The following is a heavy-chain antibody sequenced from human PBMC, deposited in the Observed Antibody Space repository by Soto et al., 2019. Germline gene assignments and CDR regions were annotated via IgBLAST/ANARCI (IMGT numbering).Heavy chain of an antibody. Sequence: GASVKASCKASGYTFTSYGISWVRQAPGQGLEWMGWISAYNGNTNYAQKLQGRVTMTTDTSTSTAYMELRSLRSDDTAVYYCARTVSRNRGYSMNYYYYYMDVWGKGTPVTVSS. J-gene: IGHJ6*03. CDR2: ISAYNGNT. V-gene: IGHV1-18*01. D-gene: IGHD3-22*01. CDR1: GYTFTSYG. CDR3: ARTVSRNRGYSMNYYYYYMDV.